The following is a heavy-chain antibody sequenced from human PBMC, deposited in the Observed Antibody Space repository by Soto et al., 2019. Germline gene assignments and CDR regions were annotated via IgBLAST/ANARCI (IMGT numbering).Heavy chain of an antibody. V-gene: IGHV3-23*01. J-gene: IGHJ4*02. D-gene: IGHD4-17*01. CDR1: GFTFSSYA. CDR3: AKDRQKNVFGDSLDY. Sequence: EVQLLESGGGLVQPGGSLRLSCAASGFTFSSYAMSWVRQAPGKGLEWVSAISGSGGSTYYADSVKGRFTISRDNSKNSLYLPMNSLRAEDTAGYYCAKDRQKNVFGDSLDYWGQGTLVTVSS. CDR2: ISGSGGST.